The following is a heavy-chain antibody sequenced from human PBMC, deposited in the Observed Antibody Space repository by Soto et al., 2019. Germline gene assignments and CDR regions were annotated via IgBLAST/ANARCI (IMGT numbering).Heavy chain of an antibody. Sequence: EVQLLESGGGGVQPGGSLRLSCAASGFIFSDYAMTWVRQTPGKGLEWVSAITSSGSSTYFADSLKGRITISRDNSKHTLSLQMRSLRVEVTAIYYWAKGVEWYVVSSFDSWGQGALVTVSS. CDR2: ITSSGSST. J-gene: IGHJ4*02. V-gene: IGHV3-23*01. CDR1: GFIFSDYA. CDR3: AKGVEWYVVSSFDS. D-gene: IGHD3-3*01.